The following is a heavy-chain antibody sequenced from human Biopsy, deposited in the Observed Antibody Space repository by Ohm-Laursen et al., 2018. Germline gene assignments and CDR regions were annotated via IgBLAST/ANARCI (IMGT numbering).Heavy chain of an antibody. D-gene: IGHD3-22*01. J-gene: IGHJ5*02. CDR2: IFYRGST. V-gene: IGHV4-39*01. Sequence: SQTLSLTCPVSGGSISNNNYYWDWIRQPPGKGLEWIGSIFYRGSTHYKPSLKSRVNISVDTSKNQFSLKLNSVIAADTAVYYCARDYDTSGYYYVSWGQGTLVTVSS. CDR3: ARDYDTSGYYYVS. CDR1: GGSISNNNYY.